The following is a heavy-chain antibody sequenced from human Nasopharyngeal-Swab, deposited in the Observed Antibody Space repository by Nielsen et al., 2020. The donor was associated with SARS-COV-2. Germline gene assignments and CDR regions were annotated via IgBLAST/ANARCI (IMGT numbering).Heavy chain of an antibody. CDR3: TRGLTGHIVQWNPSPY. CDR1: GFIFSNFA. Sequence: GESLKISCAASGFIFSNFAMSWVRQAPGKGLEWISGISELGTGIYYADSVWGRFSISRDTSKNTVYLQMNTLRADDTALYFCTRGLTGHIVQWNPSPYWGQGTLVTVSS. D-gene: IGHD1-14*01. CDR2: ISELGTGI. V-gene: IGHV3-23*01. J-gene: IGHJ4*02.